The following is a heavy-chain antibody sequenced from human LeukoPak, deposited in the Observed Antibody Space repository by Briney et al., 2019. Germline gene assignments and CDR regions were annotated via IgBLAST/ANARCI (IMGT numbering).Heavy chain of an antibody. CDR2: IGTVGDT. J-gene: IGHJ4*02. CDR3: ARAPSGWLYRIDY. D-gene: IGHD2-2*02. V-gene: IGHV3-13*04. CDR1: GFTFSSYD. Sequence: GGSLRLSCAASGFTFSSYDMHWVRQATGKGLEWVSAIGTVGDTYYPDSVKGRFTVSRENAKNSFYLQMNSLTAGDTAVYSCARAPSGWLYRIDYWGQGTLVTVSS.